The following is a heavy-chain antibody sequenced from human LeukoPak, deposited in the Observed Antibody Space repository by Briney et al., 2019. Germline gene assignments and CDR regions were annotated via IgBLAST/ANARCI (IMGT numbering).Heavy chain of an antibody. D-gene: IGHD1-26*01. Sequence: GGSLRLSCAASGFTFSSFSMNWIRQAPGKGLEWLSYISSTSSAIYYADSLKGRFTISRDNAKNSLYLQMNSLRAEDTAVYYCARVIGSYGDSAYWGQGTLVTVSS. CDR2: ISSTSSAI. V-gene: IGHV3-48*04. CDR3: ARVIGSYGDSAY. CDR1: GFTFSSFS. J-gene: IGHJ4*02.